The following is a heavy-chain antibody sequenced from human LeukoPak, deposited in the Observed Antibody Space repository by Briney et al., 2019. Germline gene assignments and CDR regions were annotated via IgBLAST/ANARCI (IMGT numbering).Heavy chain of an antibody. CDR3: ARAPYVWGSYRLFFDY. CDR2: TIPIFGTA. Sequence: SVKVSCKASGGTFSSYAISWVRQAPGQGLEWMGGTIPIFGTANYAQKFQGRVTITADESTSTAYMELSSLRSEDTAVYYCARAPYVWGSYRLFFDYWGQGTLVTVSS. J-gene: IGHJ4*02. D-gene: IGHD3-16*02. V-gene: IGHV1-69*13. CDR1: GGTFSSYA.